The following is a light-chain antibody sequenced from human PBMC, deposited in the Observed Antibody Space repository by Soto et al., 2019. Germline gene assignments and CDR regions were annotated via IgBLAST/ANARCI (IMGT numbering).Light chain of an antibody. CDR1: QGISRW. V-gene: IGKV1-12*01. CDR2: AAS. CDR3: QQAKRYPFT. J-gene: IGKJ3*01. Sequence: DIQMTQSPSSVSASVGDTVTITCRASQGISRWLAWYQQKPGKAPKLLIYAASSLQSGVPSRFSASGSGTDFTLTISSLQPEDFATYYCQQAKRYPFTFGPGTKVDIK.